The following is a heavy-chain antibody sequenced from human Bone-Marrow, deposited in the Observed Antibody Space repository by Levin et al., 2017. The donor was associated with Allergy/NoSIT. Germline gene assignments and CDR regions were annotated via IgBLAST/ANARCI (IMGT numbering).Heavy chain of an antibody. Sequence: GSLRLSCNVSGSSISGYNWNWIRQPPGKGLEWIGYFHKTGSTSYNPSLKSRVTISVDTSKKQSTLQLKYATAADTAVYYCARGIDDYYYGLDVWGQGTTVTVSS. CDR2: FHKTGST. V-gene: IGHV4-59*01. J-gene: IGHJ6*02. CDR1: GSSISGYN. CDR3: ARGIDDYYYGLDV.